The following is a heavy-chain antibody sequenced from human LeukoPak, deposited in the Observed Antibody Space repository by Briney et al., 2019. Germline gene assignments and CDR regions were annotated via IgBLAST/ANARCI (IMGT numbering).Heavy chain of an antibody. CDR1: GYTFTGYY. J-gene: IGHJ4*02. Sequence: GASVKVSCKASGYTFTGYYMHWVRQAPGQGLEWMGWINPTRRGTNYAQKFQGRVTVTRDTSISTAYMEPSRLRSDDTAVYYCARCKYSYYDFWSGEPPPLDYWGQGTLVTVSS. D-gene: IGHD3-3*01. V-gene: IGHV1-2*02. CDR2: INPTRRGT. CDR3: ARCKYSYYDFWSGEPPPLDY.